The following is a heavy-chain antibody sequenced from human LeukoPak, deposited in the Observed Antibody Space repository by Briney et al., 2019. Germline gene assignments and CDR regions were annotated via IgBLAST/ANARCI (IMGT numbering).Heavy chain of an antibody. V-gene: IGHV4-39*07. CDR2: IYYSGST. CDR1: GGSISSSSYY. CDR3: ARVLYSYGYGTVDY. J-gene: IGHJ4*02. Sequence: RPSETLSLTCTVSGGSISSSSYYWGWIRQPPGKGLERIGSIYYSGSTYYNPSLKSRVTISVDTSKNQFSLKLSSVTAADTAVYYCARVLYSYGYGTVDYWGQGTLVTVSS. D-gene: IGHD5-18*01.